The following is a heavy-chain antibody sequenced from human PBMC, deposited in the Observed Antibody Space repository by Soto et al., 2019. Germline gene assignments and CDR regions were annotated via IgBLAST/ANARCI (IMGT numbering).Heavy chain of an antibody. CDR3: AKGHYYDIRGSFDY. CDR1: GFTFSSYA. D-gene: IGHD3-22*01. J-gene: IGHJ4*02. V-gene: IGHV3-23*01. CDR2: ISGSGGST. Sequence: PGGSLRLSCAASGFTFSSYAMSWVRQAPGKGLEWVSAISGSGGSTYYADSVKGRLTISRDNSKNTLYMQMNSRRAEDTAVYYCAKGHYYDIRGSFDYWGQGPLVTVSS.